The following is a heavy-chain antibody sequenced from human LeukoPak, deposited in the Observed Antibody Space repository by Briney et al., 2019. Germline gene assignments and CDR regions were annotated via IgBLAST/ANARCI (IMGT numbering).Heavy chain of an antibody. J-gene: IGHJ4*02. Sequence: PSETLSPTCTVSGGSISSYYWSWIRQPPGKGLEWIGYIYYSGSTNYNPSLKSRVTISVDTSKNQFSLKLSSVTAADTAVYYCARQFWSGDNFDYWGQGTLVTVSS. D-gene: IGHD3-3*01. CDR1: GGSISSYY. CDR2: IYYSGST. V-gene: IGHV4-59*01. CDR3: ARQFWSGDNFDY.